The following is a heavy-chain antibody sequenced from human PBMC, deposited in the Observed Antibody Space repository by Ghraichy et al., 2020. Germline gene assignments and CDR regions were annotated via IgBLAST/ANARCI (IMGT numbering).Heavy chain of an antibody. V-gene: IGHV4-34*01. J-gene: IGHJ6*02. Sequence: SETLSLTCAVYGGSFSNYYWTWIRQPPGKGLEWIGEINHSGRTNYNPSLKSRVPISRDTSKNQFSLKLSSVTAADTAVYYCARATIRDGMDVWGQGTTVTVSS. CDR1: GGSFSNYY. CDR2: INHSGRT. D-gene: IGHD5-12*01. CDR3: ARATIRDGMDV.